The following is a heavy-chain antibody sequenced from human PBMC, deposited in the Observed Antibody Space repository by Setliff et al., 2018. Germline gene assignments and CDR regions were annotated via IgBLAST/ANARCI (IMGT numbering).Heavy chain of an antibody. D-gene: IGHD3-10*01. CDR3: ARDNRARHYMDV. J-gene: IGHJ6*03. V-gene: IGHV4-38-2*02. Sequence: LSLTCTVSGYSISSGFSWVWIRQSPGKGLEWIGRILFSGDTYYNPSLNSRVTISADTSKNQFSLNLSSVTAADTAVYYCARDNRARHYMDVWGKGTTVTVSS. CDR2: ILFSGDT. CDR1: GYSISSGFS.